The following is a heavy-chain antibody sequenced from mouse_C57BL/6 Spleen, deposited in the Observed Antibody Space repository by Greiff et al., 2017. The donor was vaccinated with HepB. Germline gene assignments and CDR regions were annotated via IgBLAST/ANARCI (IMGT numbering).Heavy chain of an antibody. D-gene: IGHD3-3*01. V-gene: IGHV1-7*01. Sequence: QVQLQQPGAELVKPGASVKLSCKASGYTFTSYWMHWVKQRPGQGLEWIGYINPSSGYTKYNQKFKDKATLTADKSSSTAYMQLSSLTYEDSAVYYCERWAGHYAMDYWGQGTSVTVSS. CDR1: GYTFTSYW. CDR2: INPSSGYT. J-gene: IGHJ4*01. CDR3: ERWAGHYAMDY.